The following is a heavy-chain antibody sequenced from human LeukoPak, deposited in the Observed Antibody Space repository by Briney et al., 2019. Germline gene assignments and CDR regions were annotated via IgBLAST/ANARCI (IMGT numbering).Heavy chain of an antibody. Sequence: GGSLRLSCAASGFTFSSYAMSWVRQAPGKGLEWVSAIRGSGGSTYYADSVKGRFTISRDNSKNTLYLQMNSLRAEDTAVYYCAKAPLRLRFLSGYYYYMDVWGKGTTVTVSS. V-gene: IGHV3-23*01. J-gene: IGHJ6*03. D-gene: IGHD3-3*01. CDR1: GFTFSSYA. CDR2: IRGSGGST. CDR3: AKAPLRLRFLSGYYYYMDV.